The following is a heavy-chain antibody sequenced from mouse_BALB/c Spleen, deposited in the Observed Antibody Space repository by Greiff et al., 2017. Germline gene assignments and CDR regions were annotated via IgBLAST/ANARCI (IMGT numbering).Heavy chain of an antibody. CDR2: INPSTGYT. J-gene: IGHJ2*01. Sequence: QVQLQQSGAELAKPGASVKMSCKASGYTFTSYWMHWVKQRPGQGLEWIGYINPSTGYTEYNQKFKDKATLTADKSSSTAYMQLSSLTSEDSAVYYCARGSPQDWDGDYFDYWGQGTTLTVSS. CDR1: GYTFTSYW. CDR3: ARGSPQDWDGDYFDY. V-gene: IGHV1-7*01. D-gene: IGHD4-1*01.